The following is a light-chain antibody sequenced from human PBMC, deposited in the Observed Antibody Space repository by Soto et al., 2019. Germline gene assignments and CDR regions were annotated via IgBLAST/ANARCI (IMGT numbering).Light chain of an antibody. CDR3: QQYNSYSPWA. CDR1: QSISSW. J-gene: IGKJ3*01. Sequence: DIQMTQSPSTLSASVGDRVTITCRASQSISSWLAWYQQKPGKAPKILIYDASSLESGVPSRFSGSGSGTEFTLTISSLQPDDFATYYCQQYNSYSPWAFGPVTKVDIK. V-gene: IGKV1-5*01. CDR2: DAS.